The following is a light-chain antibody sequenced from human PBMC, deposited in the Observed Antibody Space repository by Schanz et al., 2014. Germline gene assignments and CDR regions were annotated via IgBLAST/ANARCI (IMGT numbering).Light chain of an antibody. CDR2: DVN. J-gene: IGLJ2*01. CDR1: SSDVGGYNY. CDR3: SSYAGNNDFGV. Sequence: QSALTQPASVSGSPGQSITISCTGTSSDVGGYNYVSWYQQHPGKAPQLMIYDVNKRPSGVPDRFSGSKSGNTASLTISGLQPEDEADYYCSSYAGNNDFGVFGGGTKLTVL. V-gene: IGLV2-8*01.